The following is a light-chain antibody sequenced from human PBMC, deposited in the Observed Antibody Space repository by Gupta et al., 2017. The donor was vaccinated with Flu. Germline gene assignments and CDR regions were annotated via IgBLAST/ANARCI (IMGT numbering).Light chain of an antibody. Sequence: QSALTQPASVSGSPGQSITISCTGTSSDVGGYSYVSWYQQHPGKAPKLMIYEVSNRPSGVSNRFSGSKSGNTASLTISGLQAEDEAYYYCSSYTSSSTWVFGGGTKLTVL. V-gene: IGLV2-14*01. CDR3: SSYTSSSTWV. CDR1: SSDVGGYSY. J-gene: IGLJ3*02. CDR2: EVS.